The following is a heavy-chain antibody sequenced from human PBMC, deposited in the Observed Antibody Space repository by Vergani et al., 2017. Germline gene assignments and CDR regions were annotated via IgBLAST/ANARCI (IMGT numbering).Heavy chain of an antibody. J-gene: IGHJ4*02. CDR3: ALLYYDILTGYYPNYFDY. Sequence: QVTLKESGPVLVKPTETLTLTCTVSGFSLSNARMGVSWIRQPPGKALEWLAHIFSNDEKSYSTSLKSRLTISKDTSKSQVVLTMTNMDPVDTATYYCALLYYDILTGYYPNYFDYWGQGTLVTVSS. D-gene: IGHD3-9*01. V-gene: IGHV2-26*01. CDR2: IFSNDEK. CDR1: GFSLSNARMG.